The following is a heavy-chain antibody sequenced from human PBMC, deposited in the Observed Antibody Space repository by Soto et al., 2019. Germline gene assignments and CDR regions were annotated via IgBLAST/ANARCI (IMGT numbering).Heavy chain of an antibody. V-gene: IGHV4-59*01. D-gene: IGHD5-12*01. CDR2: IYYSGNT. CDR3: ARWFLATDGYNFDF. J-gene: IGHJ4*02. Sequence: QVQLQESGPGLVKPSESLSLTCTVSGGSITPYYWGWIRQPPGEGLEWIGHIYYSGNTNYNPALKSRVTILVDRSKNQFSLRLNSVTAADTAVYYCARWFLATDGYNFDFWGQGTLVTVSS. CDR1: GGSITPYY.